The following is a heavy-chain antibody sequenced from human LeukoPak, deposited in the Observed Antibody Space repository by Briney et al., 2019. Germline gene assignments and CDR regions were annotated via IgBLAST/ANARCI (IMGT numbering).Heavy chain of an antibody. V-gene: IGHV1-8*01. CDR3: ATGVVWDAFDI. J-gene: IGHJ3*02. Sequence: PWASVKVSCKASGYTFTSYDINWVRQATGQGLEWMGWMNPNSGNTGYAQKFQGRVTMTRNTSISTAYMELRSLRFDDTAVYYCATGVVWDAFDIWGQGTMVTVSS. CDR2: MNPNSGNT. D-gene: IGHD2-15*01. CDR1: GYTFTSYD.